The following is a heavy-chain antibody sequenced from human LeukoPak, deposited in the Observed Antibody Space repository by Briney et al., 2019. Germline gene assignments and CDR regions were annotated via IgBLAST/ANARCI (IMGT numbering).Heavy chain of an antibody. D-gene: IGHD3-22*01. V-gene: IGHV4-59*01. CDR2: IYYSGST. CDR1: GGSISIYY. Sequence: KPSETLSLTCTVSGGSISIYYWTWIRQPPGKGLEWIGYIYYSGSTNYNPSLKSRVTISVDTSKDQFSLKLSSVTDADTAVYYCAAGSESYDSRGYSYYFDYWGQGTLVTVSS. CDR3: AAGSESYDSRGYSYYFDY. J-gene: IGHJ4*02.